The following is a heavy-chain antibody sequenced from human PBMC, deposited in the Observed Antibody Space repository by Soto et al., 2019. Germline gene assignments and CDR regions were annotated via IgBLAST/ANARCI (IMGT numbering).Heavy chain of an antibody. CDR1: GGSFSGYY. Sequence: PSETLSLTCAVYGGSFSGYYWSWIRQPPGKGLEWIGEINHSGSTNYNPSLKSRVTISVDTSKNQFSLKLSSVTAADTAVYYCAREFKGKYYGSGSYRLDPWGQGTLVTVSS. CDR3: AREFKGKYYGSGSYRLDP. D-gene: IGHD3-10*01. V-gene: IGHV4-34*01. CDR2: INHSGST. J-gene: IGHJ5*02.